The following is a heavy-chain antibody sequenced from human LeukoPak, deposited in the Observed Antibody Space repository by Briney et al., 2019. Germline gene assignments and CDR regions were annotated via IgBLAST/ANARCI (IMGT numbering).Heavy chain of an antibody. D-gene: IGHD6-13*01. V-gene: IGHV4-59*01. CDR1: GGSISSYY. J-gene: IGHJ4*02. Sequence: SETLSLTCTVSGGSISSYYWSWIRQPPGKGLEWIGYIYYSGSTNYNHSAKSRVTISVDTSKNQFSLKLSSVTAADTAVYYCARGLVTAAGTIFDYWGQGTLVPVSS. CDR2: IYYSGST. CDR3: ARGLVTAAGTIFDY.